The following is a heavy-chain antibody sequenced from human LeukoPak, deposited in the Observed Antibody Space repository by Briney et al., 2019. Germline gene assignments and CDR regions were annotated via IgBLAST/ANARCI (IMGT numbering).Heavy chain of an antibody. V-gene: IGHV3-21*01. CDR3: ARASCSSTSCYAYDAFDI. CDR2: ISSSSSYI. CDR1: GVTFSSYA. Sequence: GGSLRLSCAASGVTFSSYAMSWVRQAPGKGLEWVSSISSSSSYIYYADSVKGRFTISRDNAKNSLYLQMNSLRAEDTAVYYCARASCSSTSCYAYDAFDIWGQGTMVTVSS. D-gene: IGHD2-2*01. J-gene: IGHJ3*02.